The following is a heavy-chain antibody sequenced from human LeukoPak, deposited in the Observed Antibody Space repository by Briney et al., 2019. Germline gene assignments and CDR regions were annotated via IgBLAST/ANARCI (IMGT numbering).Heavy chain of an antibody. J-gene: IGHJ4*02. D-gene: IGHD5-18*01. Sequence: SGGSLRLSCAASGFTFSSYGMHWVRQAPGKGLEWVAFIRYDGSNKYYADSVKGRFTISRDNSKNTLYLQMSSLRAEDTAVYYCAKDRRGYSYGYSFFDYWGQGTLVTVSS. CDR2: IRYDGSNK. CDR3: AKDRRGYSYGYSFFDY. V-gene: IGHV3-30*02. CDR1: GFTFSSYG.